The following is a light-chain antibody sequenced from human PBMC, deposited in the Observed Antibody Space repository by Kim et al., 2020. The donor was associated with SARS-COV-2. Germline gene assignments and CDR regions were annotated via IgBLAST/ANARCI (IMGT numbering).Light chain of an antibody. V-gene: IGLV1-40*01. CDR2: GNS. Sequence: QPVLTQPPSVSGAPGQRVTISCTGSSSNIGAGYDVHWYQQPPGTAPKLLIYGNSNRPSGVPDRFSGSKSGTSASLAITGLQAEDEADYYCQSYDSSLSVVFGGGTKVTVL. J-gene: IGLJ2*01. CDR1: SSNIGAGYD. CDR3: QSYDSSLSVV.